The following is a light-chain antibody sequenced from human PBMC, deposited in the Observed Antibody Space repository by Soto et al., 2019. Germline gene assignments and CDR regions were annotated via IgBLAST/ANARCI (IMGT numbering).Light chain of an antibody. CDR3: QQRSDWPLT. J-gene: IGKJ4*01. Sequence: EIVLTQSPATLSLSPGERATLSCRASQSVSSYLAWYQQKPGQDPRLLIYGASNRATGIPARFHGSGSGTDFTLTISILEPEDFAVYYWQQRSDWPLTFGGGTKVEIK. V-gene: IGKV3-11*01. CDR1: QSVSSY. CDR2: GAS.